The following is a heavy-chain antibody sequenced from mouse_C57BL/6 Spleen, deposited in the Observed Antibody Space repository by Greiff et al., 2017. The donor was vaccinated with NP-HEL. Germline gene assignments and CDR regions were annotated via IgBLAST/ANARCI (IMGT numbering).Heavy chain of an antibody. D-gene: IGHD1-1*01. V-gene: IGHV1-54*01. CDR1: GYAFTNYL. CDR2: INPGSGGT. Sequence: VQWVESGAELVRPGTSVKVSCKASGYAFTNYLIEWVKQRPGQGLEWIGVINPGSGGTNYNEKFKGKETLTADKSSSTAYMQLSSLTSEDSAVYFCARSGYYGSSSPMDYWGQGTSVTVSS. CDR3: ARSGYYGSSSPMDY. J-gene: IGHJ4*01.